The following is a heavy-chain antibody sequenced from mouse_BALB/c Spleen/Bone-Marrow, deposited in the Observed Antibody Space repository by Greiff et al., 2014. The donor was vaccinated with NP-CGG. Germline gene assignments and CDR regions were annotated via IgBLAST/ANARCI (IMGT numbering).Heavy chain of an antibody. CDR1: GFNIKDYY. CDR3: ASYYGSSYDYFDY. V-gene: IGHV14-1*02. D-gene: IGHD1-1*01. CDR2: IDPENGNT. Sequence: VQLQQSGAELVRPGALVKLSCKASGFNIKDYYMHWVKQRPERGLEWIGWIDPENGNTIYDPKFQGKASITADTSSNTAYLQLSSLTSEDTAVYYCASYYGSSYDYFDYWGQGTTLTVSS. J-gene: IGHJ2*01.